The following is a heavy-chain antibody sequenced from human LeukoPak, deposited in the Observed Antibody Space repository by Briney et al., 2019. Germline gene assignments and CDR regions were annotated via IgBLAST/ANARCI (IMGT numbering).Heavy chain of an antibody. CDR2: INPNSGGT. CDR3: ARDQVPSHYYYMDV. CDR1: GYTFTGYY. V-gene: IGHV1-2*02. Sequence: ASVKVSCKASGYTFTGYYMHWVRQAPGQGLEWMGWINPNSGGTNYAQKFQGRVTMTRDTSISTAYMELSRLRSDDTAVYYCARDQVPSHYYYMDVWGKGTTVTVSS. J-gene: IGHJ6*03.